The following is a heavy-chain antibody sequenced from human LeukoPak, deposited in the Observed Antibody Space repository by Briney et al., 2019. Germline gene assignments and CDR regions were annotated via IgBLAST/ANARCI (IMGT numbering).Heavy chain of an antibody. CDR3: TKDPNGDYVGAFDP. CDR1: GFTFSRYG. D-gene: IGHD4-17*01. J-gene: IGHJ5*02. Sequence: GGSLRLSCAASGFTFSRYGMHWVRQAPGKGLEWVAGIWFHGKSTYYTDSVKGRFTISKDNSNNTLYLQMNSLRAEDTAVYYCTKDPNGDYVGAFDPWGQGTLVTVSS. V-gene: IGHV3-33*06. CDR2: IWFHGKST.